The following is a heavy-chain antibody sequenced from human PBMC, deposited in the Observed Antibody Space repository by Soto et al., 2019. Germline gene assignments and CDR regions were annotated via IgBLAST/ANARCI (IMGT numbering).Heavy chain of an antibody. CDR3: VRDLDGSGSHYTEY. Sequence: ASVKVSCKASGYNFINYGITWVRQAPGQGLEWMGWIRVHKGNTNYAQKFQGRVTMTTDTSTSTAYMELRSLRPDDTAVYYCVRDLDGSGSHYTEYLGPGTVVNVSS. V-gene: IGHV1-18*01. D-gene: IGHD3-10*01. CDR2: IRVHKGNT. CDR1: GYNFINYG. J-gene: IGHJ4*02.